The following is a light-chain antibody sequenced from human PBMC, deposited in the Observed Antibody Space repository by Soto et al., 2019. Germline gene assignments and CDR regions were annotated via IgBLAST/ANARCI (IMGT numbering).Light chain of an antibody. V-gene: IGKV1-13*02. J-gene: IGKJ4*01. CDR1: QGISSA. Sequence: AIQLTQSPSSLSASVGDRLTITCRSSQGISSALAWYQQKPGKPPNLLIYDASSLERGVPSRFSGSGSGTDFTLTISSLQPEEFATYYCPQFNTYPLTFGGGTKVEI. CDR3: PQFNTYPLT. CDR2: DAS.